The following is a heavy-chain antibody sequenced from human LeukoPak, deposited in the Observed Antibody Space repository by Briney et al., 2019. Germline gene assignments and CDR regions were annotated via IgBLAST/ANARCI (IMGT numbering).Heavy chain of an antibody. D-gene: IGHD3-22*01. CDR1: GGSISSGGYY. Sequence: SQTLSLTCTVSGGSISSGGYYWSWIRQHPGKGLEWIGYIYYSGSTYYNPSLKSRVTISVDTSKSQFSLKLSSVTAADTAVYYCARDKAQSYDSSEESAFDIWGQGTMVTVSS. J-gene: IGHJ3*02. CDR2: IYYSGST. V-gene: IGHV4-31*03. CDR3: ARDKAQSYDSSEESAFDI.